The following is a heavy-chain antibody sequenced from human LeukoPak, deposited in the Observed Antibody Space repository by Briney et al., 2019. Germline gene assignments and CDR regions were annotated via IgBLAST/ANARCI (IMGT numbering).Heavy chain of an antibody. J-gene: IGHJ5*02. CDR2: MYYSGST. CDR1: GGSFIGYY. Sequence: PSETLSLTCAVYGGSFIGYYWVGIRQPPAKGREEIVSMYYSGSTYYNPSLKSRVTISVNTSKNQCSLNLSSVTAADTGLSFRAGSGGARGYCSGGSCSPTGVGWFDPWGQGTLVTVSS. CDR3: AGSGGARGYCSGGSCSPTGVGWFDP. D-gene: IGHD2-15*01. V-gene: IGHV4-39*01.